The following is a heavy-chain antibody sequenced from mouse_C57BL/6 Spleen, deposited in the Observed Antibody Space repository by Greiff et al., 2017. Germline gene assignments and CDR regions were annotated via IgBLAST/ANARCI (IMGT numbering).Heavy chain of an antibody. Sequence: EVQRVESGGDLVKPGGSLKLSCAASGFTFSSYGMSWVRQTPDKRLEWVATISSGGSYTYYPDSVKGRFTISRDNAKNTLYLQMSSLKSEDTAMYYCASGGITTRKYFDYWGQGTTLTVSS. V-gene: IGHV5-6*01. J-gene: IGHJ2*01. CDR2: ISSGGSYT. CDR1: GFTFSSYG. CDR3: ASGGITTRKYFDY. D-gene: IGHD2-4*01.